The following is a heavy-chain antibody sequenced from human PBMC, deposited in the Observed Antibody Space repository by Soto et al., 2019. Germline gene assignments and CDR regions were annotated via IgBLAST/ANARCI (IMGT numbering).Heavy chain of an antibody. D-gene: IGHD3-22*01. Sequence: ASVKVSCKASGYTFTSYGISWVRQAPGQGLEWMGWISAYNGNTNYAQKLQGRVTMTTDTSTSTAYMGLRSLRSDDTAVYYCARDIPRYYYDSSGYYYVDYWGQGTLVTVSS. CDR3: ARDIPRYYYDSSGYYYVDY. J-gene: IGHJ4*02. CDR2: ISAYNGNT. CDR1: GYTFTSYG. V-gene: IGHV1-18*04.